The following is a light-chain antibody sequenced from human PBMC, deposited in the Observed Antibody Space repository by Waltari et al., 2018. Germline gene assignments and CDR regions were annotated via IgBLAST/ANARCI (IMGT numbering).Light chain of an antibody. V-gene: IGLV1-44*01. J-gene: IGLJ3*02. CDR3: AAWDDSLNAWM. CDR2: NNR. CDR1: SSNVGPNY. Sequence: QSVLTQPPSTSGTPGQRVTISCSGSSSNVGPNYVSWYQHLPGTAPTLLIYNNRRRPSGVPDRFSCSKSGTSASLAISGLQSEDEADYYCAAWDDSLNAWMFGGGTKLTVL.